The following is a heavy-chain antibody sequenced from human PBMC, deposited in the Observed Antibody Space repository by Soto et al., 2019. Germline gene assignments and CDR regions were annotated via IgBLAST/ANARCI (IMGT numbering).Heavy chain of an antibody. CDR1: GGSISSSSYY. J-gene: IGHJ5*02. V-gene: IGHV4-39*01. CDR3: ARQLIMTTVTTEWFDP. Sequence: QLQLQESGPGLVKPSETLSLTCTVSGGSISSSSYYWGWIRQPPGKGLEWIGSIYYSGSTYYNPSLKSRVTISVDTSKNQFSLKLSSVTAADTAVYYCARQLIMTTVTTEWFDPWGQGTLVTVSS. D-gene: IGHD4-17*01. CDR2: IYYSGST.